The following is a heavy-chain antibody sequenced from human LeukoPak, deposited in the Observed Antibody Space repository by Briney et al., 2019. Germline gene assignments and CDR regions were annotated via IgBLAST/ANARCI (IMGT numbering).Heavy chain of an antibody. J-gene: IGHJ4*02. Sequence: PGGSLRLSCAASGFTFSSYAMSWVRQAPGKGLEWVSPISGSGSSTYYADSVKGRFTISGDNSKSTLYLQMNSLRAEDTAVYYCAKGVAVASPYYFDYWGQGTLVTVSS. V-gene: IGHV3-23*01. D-gene: IGHD6-19*01. CDR2: ISGSGSST. CDR1: GFTFSSYA. CDR3: AKGVAVASPYYFDY.